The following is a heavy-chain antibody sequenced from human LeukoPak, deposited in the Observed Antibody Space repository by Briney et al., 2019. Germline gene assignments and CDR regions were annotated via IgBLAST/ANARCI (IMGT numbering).Heavy chain of an antibody. V-gene: IGHV1-18*01. Sequence: ASVKVSCKASGYTFTRYGISWVRQAPGQGREWMGWISAYNGNTNYAQKPQGRVTMTTDTSTSTAYMELRCLRSDDTAVYYCARAHPVDTAMVLNWFDPWGQGTLVTVSS. CDR3: ARAHPVDTAMVLNWFDP. D-gene: IGHD5-18*01. J-gene: IGHJ5*02. CDR1: GYTFTRYG. CDR2: ISAYNGNT.